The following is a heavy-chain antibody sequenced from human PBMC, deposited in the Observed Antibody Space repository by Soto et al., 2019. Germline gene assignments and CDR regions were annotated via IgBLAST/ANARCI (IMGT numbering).Heavy chain of an antibody. D-gene: IGHD3-22*01. J-gene: IGHJ4*02. CDR1: GFTFSSYA. Sequence: EVQLLESGGGLVQPGGSLRLSCAASGFTFSSYAMSWVRQAPGKGLEWVSAISGSGGSTYYADSVKGRFTISRDNSKNTLYLQMNSLRAEDTAVYYCARDQNPYYYDSSGYYYDYWGQGTLVTVSS. CDR2: ISGSGGST. CDR3: ARDQNPYYYDSSGYYYDY. V-gene: IGHV3-23*01.